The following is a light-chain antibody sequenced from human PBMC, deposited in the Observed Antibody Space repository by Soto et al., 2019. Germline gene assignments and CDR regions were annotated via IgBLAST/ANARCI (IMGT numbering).Light chain of an antibody. CDR2: DVS. J-gene: IGLJ2*01. V-gene: IGLV2-14*01. CDR3: SSYTSSSTSV. Sequence: QSALTQPASVSGSPGQSITISCTGTRSDVGGYNYVSWYQQHPGKAPKLMIYDVSNRPSGVSNRFSGSKSGNTASLTISGLKAEDEADYYCSSYTSSSTSVFGGGTKLTVL. CDR1: RSDVGGYNY.